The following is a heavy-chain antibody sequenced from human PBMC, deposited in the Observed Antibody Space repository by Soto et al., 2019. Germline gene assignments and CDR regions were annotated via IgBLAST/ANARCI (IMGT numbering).Heavy chain of an antibody. V-gene: IGHV1-18*01. CDR3: ARSIAAAVDVDY. D-gene: IGHD6-13*01. CDR1: GYTFTSYG. CDR2: TSAYNGNT. J-gene: IGHJ4*02. Sequence: QVQLVQSGAEVKKPGASVKVSCKASGYTFTSYGISWVQQAPGQGLEWMGWTSAYNGNTNYAQKLQGRVTMTTDTATSTAYKELRSLRADDTAVYYCARSIAAAVDVDYWGQGTLVTVSS.